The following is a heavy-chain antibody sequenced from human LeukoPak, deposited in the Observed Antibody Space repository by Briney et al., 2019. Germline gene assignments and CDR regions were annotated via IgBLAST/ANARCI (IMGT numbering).Heavy chain of an antibody. Sequence: GGSPRLSCAASGFTFSSYSMNWVRQAPGKGLEWVSSISSSSSYIYYADSVKGRFTISRDNAKNSLYLQMNSLRAEDTAVYYCARALELSITMIVVAPGFDPWGQGTLVTVSS. CDR1: GFTFSSYS. V-gene: IGHV3-21*01. D-gene: IGHD3-22*01. CDR3: ARALELSITMIVVAPGFDP. CDR2: ISSSSSYI. J-gene: IGHJ5*02.